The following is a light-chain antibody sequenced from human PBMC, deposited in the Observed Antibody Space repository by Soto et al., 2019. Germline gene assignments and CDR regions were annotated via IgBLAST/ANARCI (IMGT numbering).Light chain of an antibody. CDR2: DSS. J-gene: IGKJ4*02. CDR1: QSLSRS. Sequence: DILLTQSPATLSVSVGDRVTFTCRASQSLSRSLAWYQQKPGQAPKLLIYDSSNIDTGVPSRFSGSGSGTEFTLTITSLQPDDSAVYSCQQYGTYSRTFGGGTKVEIK. V-gene: IGKV1-5*01. CDR3: QQYGTYSRT.